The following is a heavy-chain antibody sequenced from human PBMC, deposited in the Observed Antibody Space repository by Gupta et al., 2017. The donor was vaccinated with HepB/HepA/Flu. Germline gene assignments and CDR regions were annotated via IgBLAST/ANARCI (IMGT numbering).Heavy chain of an antibody. J-gene: IGHJ4*02. D-gene: IGHD4-17*01. CDR2: INGDGSYT. V-gene: IGHV3-74*01. Sequence: ELQLVESGGGLVQPGGSLRLACAASGFSFSGQWMHWVRQAPGKGPMWVSRINGDGSYTGYADSVKGRFTVSRDNAKNTLYLQMNSLRVDDTAIYYCTRDFDYGGGYWGQGTLVTVSS. CDR3: TRDFDYGGGY. CDR1: GFSFSGQW.